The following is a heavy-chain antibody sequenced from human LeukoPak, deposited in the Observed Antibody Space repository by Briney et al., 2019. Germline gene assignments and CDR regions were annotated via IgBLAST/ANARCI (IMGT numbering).Heavy chain of an antibody. D-gene: IGHD2-21*02. Sequence: ASVKVSCKASGYTFTSYYMHWVRQAPGQGLEWMGIISPSGGSTSYAQKFQGRVTMTRDMSTSTVYMELSSLRSEDTAVYYCARAYVVVTDAFDIWGQGTMVTVSS. CDR1: GYTFTSYY. CDR3: ARAYVVVTDAFDI. CDR2: ISPSGGST. V-gene: IGHV1-46*01. J-gene: IGHJ3*02.